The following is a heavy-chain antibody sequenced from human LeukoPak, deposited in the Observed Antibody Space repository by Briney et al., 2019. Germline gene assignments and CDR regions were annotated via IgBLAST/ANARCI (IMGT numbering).Heavy chain of an antibody. Sequence: ASVKVSCKASGGTFSSYAISWVRQAPGQGLEWMGRIIPILGIANYAQKFQGRVTITADESTSTAYMELSSLRSEDTAVYYCARIGSSGYDSYYYYYGMDVWGQGTTVTVSS. CDR3: ARIGSSGYDSYYYYYGMDV. J-gene: IGHJ6*02. CDR2: IIPILGIA. V-gene: IGHV1-69*04. CDR1: GGTFSSYA. D-gene: IGHD5-12*01.